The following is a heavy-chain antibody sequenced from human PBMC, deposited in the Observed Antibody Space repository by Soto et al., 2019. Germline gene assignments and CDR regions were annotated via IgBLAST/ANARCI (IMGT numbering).Heavy chain of an antibody. CDR2: IYYSGST. Sequence: PSETLSLTCTVSGGSISSGDYYWSWIRQPPGKGLEWIGYIYYSGSTYYNTSLKSRVTISVDTSKNQFSLKLSSVTAADTAVYYCARGADIVATTTGYYYYGMDVWGQGTTVTVSS. CDR3: ARGADIVATTTGYYYYGMDV. CDR1: GGSISSGDYY. J-gene: IGHJ6*02. V-gene: IGHV4-30-4*01. D-gene: IGHD5-12*01.